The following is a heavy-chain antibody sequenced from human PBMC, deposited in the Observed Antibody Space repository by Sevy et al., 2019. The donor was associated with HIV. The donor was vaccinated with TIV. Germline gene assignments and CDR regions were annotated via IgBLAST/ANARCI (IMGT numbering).Heavy chain of an antibody. Sequence: GGSQRLSCAASGFTFSSYWMSWVRQAPGKGLEWVANIKQDGSEKYYVDSVKGRFTISRDNAKNSLYLQMNSLRAEDTAVYYCARVRRPDDDYVDYWGQGTLVTVSS. CDR2: IKQDGSEK. V-gene: IGHV3-7*03. D-gene: IGHD3-16*01. CDR1: GFTFSSYW. J-gene: IGHJ4*02. CDR3: ARVRRPDDDYVDY.